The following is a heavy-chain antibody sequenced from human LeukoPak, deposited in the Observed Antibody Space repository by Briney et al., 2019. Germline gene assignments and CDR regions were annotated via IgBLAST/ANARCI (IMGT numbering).Heavy chain of an antibody. Sequence: PSETLSLTCNVSGFSINIGYYWGWIRQPPGKGLEWIGSIFHSGKTYYNSSLKSRVTISIDTSKNQFSLKLSSVTAADTAVYYCAREEVVVITDYYYYYMDVWGKGTTVTVSS. CDR2: IFHSGKT. J-gene: IGHJ6*03. CDR1: GFSINIGYY. V-gene: IGHV4-38-2*02. CDR3: AREEVVVITDYYYYYMDV. D-gene: IGHD3-22*01.